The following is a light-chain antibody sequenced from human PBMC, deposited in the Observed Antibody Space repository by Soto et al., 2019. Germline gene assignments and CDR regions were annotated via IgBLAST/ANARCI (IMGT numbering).Light chain of an antibody. CDR1: QTVSSSY. CDR3: QQYGSSPWT. V-gene: IGKV3-20*01. CDR2: GAS. J-gene: IGKJ1*01. Sequence: EIVLTQSPGTLSLSPGERATLSCRASQTVSSSYLAWYQQTPGQAPRLVVYGASSRATGIPERFSGSGSGTDFTLTISRLEPEDFALYYGQQYGSSPWTFGQGTKVEIK.